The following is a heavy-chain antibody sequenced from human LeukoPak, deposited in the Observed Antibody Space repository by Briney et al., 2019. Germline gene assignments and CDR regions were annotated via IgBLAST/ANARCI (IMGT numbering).Heavy chain of an antibody. V-gene: IGHV4-39*01. CDR2: FYYSGST. Sequence: PSETLSLTCTVSGGSISSSSYYWGWIRQPPGKGLEWIGSFYYSGSTYSNPSLKSRVTISVDTSKNQFSLKLSSVPAADTAVYYCARIGSGSYYSAGWGQETLVTVSS. J-gene: IGHJ4*02. D-gene: IGHD3-10*01. CDR1: GGSISSSSYY. CDR3: ARIGSGSYYSAG.